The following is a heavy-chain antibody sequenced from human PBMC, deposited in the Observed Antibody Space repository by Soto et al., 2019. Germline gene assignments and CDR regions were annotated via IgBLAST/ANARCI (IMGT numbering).Heavy chain of an antibody. V-gene: IGHV4-39*01. CDR2: IYYSGSP. D-gene: IGHD4-17*01. Sequence: QLQLQESGPGLVKPSETLSLTCTVSGASISTLTYNWGWIRQPPGKGLEWIGNIYYSGSPYYTPSLKSRVTISVDTSKNQFSLRLRSVTAADTALYFCARHTMTAVTTFDHWGQGTLVTVSS. CDR3: ARHTMTAVTTFDH. CDR1: GASISTLTYN. J-gene: IGHJ4*02.